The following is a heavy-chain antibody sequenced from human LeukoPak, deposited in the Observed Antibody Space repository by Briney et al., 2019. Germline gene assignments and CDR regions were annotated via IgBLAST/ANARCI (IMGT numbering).Heavy chain of an antibody. CDR3: ASPNFGA. J-gene: IGHJ5*02. V-gene: IGHV4-39*01. CDR2: IYYSGST. D-gene: IGHD3-10*01. CDR1: GGSISSGSYY. Sequence: PSETLSLTCTVSGGSISSGSYYWGWIRQPPGKGLEWIGSIYYSGSTYYNPSLKSRVTISVDTSKNQFSLKLSSVTAADTAVYYCASPNFGAWGQGTLVTVSS.